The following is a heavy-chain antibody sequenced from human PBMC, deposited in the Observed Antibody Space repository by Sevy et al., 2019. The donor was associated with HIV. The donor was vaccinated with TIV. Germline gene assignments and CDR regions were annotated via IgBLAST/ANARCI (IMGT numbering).Heavy chain of an antibody. CDR1: RLTFSSSS. J-gene: IGHJ6*02. D-gene: IGHD3-10*01. CDR3: ARGFMGADYYYGMDV. V-gene: IGHV3-48*02. CDR2: ISCSSTTI. Sequence: GGSLRLSCAASRLTFSSSSVNWVRQAPGKGLEWVSYISCSSTTIYYADSVKGRFTISRDNAKKSLYLQMNSLRDEDTAVYYCARGFMGADYYYGMDVWGQGTTVTVSS.